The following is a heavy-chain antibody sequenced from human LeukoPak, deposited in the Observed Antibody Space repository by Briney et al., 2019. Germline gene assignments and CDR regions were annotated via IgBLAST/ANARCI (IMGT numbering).Heavy chain of an antibody. CDR2: INPSGGST. Sequence: GASVKVSCKASGYTFTSYGISWVRQAPGQGLEWMGIINPSGGSTSYAQKFQGRVTMTRDTSTSTVYMELSSLRSEDTAVYYCARADYINPFDYWGQGTLVTVSS. CDR3: ARADYINPFDY. D-gene: IGHD4-11*01. CDR1: GYTFTSYG. J-gene: IGHJ4*02. V-gene: IGHV1-46*01.